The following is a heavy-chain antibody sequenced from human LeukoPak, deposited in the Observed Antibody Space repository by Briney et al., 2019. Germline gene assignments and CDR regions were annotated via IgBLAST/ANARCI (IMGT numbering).Heavy chain of an antibody. J-gene: IGHJ3*01. V-gene: IGHV3-23*01. CDR3: AKDWPSEWQQLPDYDAVDV. Sequence: GGSLRLSCAASGFTFSNYAMTWVRRAPGKGLEWVSTISDSGSTFYADSVKGRFTISRDNSKNTLFLQMNGLRADDTAVYYCAKDWPSEWQQLPDYDAVDVWGQGTMVTVSS. CDR2: ISDSGST. CDR1: GFTFSNYA. D-gene: IGHD6-13*01.